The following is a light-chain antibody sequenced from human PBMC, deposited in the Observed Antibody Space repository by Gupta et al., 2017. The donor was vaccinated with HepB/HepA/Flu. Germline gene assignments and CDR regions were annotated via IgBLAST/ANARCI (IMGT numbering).Light chain of an antibody. Sequence: HSALTQPPSVPGSPGQSVAIYRPGTRSDVGTYNRVSWYQQSPGTTPKLLIYEVTKRPSGVPDRFSGSKSGNTAFLTISGLQAEDESDYYCSSHTSTKTWVFGGGTKVTVL. CDR2: EVT. CDR3: SSHTSTKTWV. V-gene: IGLV2-18*02. CDR1: RSDVGTYNR. J-gene: IGLJ3*02.